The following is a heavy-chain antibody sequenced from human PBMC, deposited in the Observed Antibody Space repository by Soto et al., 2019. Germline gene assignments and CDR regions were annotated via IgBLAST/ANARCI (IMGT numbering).Heavy chain of an antibody. Sequence: SVKVSCKASGGTFSSYAISWVRQAPGQGLEWMGGIIPIFGTANYAQKFQGRVTITADESTSTAYMELSSLRSEDTAVYYCARDLGEYSSGWNAFDIWGQGTMVTVSS. D-gene: IGHD6-19*01. J-gene: IGHJ3*02. CDR3: ARDLGEYSSGWNAFDI. CDR1: GGTFSSYA. CDR2: IIPIFGTA. V-gene: IGHV1-69*13.